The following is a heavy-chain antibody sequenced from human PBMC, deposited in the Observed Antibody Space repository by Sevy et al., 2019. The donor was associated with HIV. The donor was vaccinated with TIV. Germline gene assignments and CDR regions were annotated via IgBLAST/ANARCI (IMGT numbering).Heavy chain of an antibody. CDR2: ISDYNGNT. D-gene: IGHD1-1*01. V-gene: IGHV1-18*01. J-gene: IGHJ5*02. CDR3: ARDRGELERRRDNWFDP. Sequence: ASVKVSCKASGYTFTSYGISWVRQAPGQGLEWMGWISDYNGNTNYAQKLQGRVTMTTDTSTSTAYMELRSLRSDDTAVYYCARDRGELERRRDNWFDPWGQGTLVTVSS. CDR1: GYTFTSYG.